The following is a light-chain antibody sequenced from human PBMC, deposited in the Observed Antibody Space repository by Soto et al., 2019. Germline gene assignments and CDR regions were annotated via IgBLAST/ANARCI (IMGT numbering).Light chain of an antibody. Sequence: QSALTQPASVSGSPGQSIAISCTGTSSDVGGYNYVSWYQQHPGKAPKVMIYEVTNRPSGVSNRFSGSKSGNTASLTISELQAEDEADYHCSSFTSSHTWVFGGGTQLTVL. CDR2: EVT. V-gene: IGLV2-14*01. J-gene: IGLJ3*02. CDR1: SSDVGGYNY. CDR3: SSFTSSHTWV.